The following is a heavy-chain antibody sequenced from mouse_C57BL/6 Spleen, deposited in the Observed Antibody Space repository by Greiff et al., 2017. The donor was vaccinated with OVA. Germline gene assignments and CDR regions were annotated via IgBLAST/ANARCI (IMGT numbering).Heavy chain of an antibody. Sequence: VQLQQSGPVLVKPGPSVKISCKASGFTFTDYYMHWVKQSHGKSLEWIGLVYPYNGGTSYNQKFKGKATLTVDTYSSTAYMELNSLTSEDSSVYYCASGDYYGSSSFAYWGQGTLVTVSA. CDR3: ASGDYYGSSSFAY. D-gene: IGHD1-1*01. J-gene: IGHJ3*01. V-gene: IGHV1-36*01. CDR1: GFTFTDYY. CDR2: VYPYNGGT.